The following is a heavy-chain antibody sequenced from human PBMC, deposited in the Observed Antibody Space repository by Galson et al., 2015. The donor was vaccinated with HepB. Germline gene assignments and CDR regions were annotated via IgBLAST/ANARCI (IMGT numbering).Heavy chain of an antibody. CDR1: GFSLRTTGVG. J-gene: IGHJ4*02. V-gene: IGHV2-5*02. D-gene: IGHD3-16*01. CDR2: IYWDDDK. CDR3: AHRFNFFVGEDYFDY. Sequence: PALVKPTQTLTLTCTFSGFSLRTTGVGVGWIRQPPGKALEWLALIYWDDDKRYSPSLKSRLTITKDTSKNQVVLTMTNVDPVDTATYYCAHRFNFFVGEDYFDYWGQGTLVTVSS.